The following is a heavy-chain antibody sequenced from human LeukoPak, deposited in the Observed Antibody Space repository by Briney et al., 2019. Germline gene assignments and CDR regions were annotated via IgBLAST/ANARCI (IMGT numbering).Heavy chain of an antibody. V-gene: IGHV1-2*02. CDR3: ARDSNFKPFDY. Sequence: ASVKVSCKASGYSFTYYYMHWVRQAPGQGLEWRGWINPKSGGTNYAQKFQGRVTMTRDTSISTAYMDLSRLTSDDTAVYYCARDSNFKPFDYWGQGTLVTVSS. J-gene: IGHJ4*02. D-gene: IGHD1-1*01. CDR2: INPKSGGT. CDR1: GYSFTYYY.